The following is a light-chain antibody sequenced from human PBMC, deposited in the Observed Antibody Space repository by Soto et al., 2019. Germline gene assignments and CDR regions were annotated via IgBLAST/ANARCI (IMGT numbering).Light chain of an antibody. CDR1: QGISSY. CDR3: QQFPA. J-gene: IGKJ1*01. CDR2: AAS. Sequence: DIQLTQSPSFLSASVGDRVTITCRASQGISSYLTWYQQKPGKAPKLLIYAASSLQSGVPSRFSGSGSGTDFTLTISRLEPEDFAVYYCQQFPAFGQGTKVDI. V-gene: IGKV1-9*01.